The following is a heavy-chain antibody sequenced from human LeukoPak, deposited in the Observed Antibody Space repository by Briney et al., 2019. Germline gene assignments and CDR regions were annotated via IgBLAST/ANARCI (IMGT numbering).Heavy chain of an antibody. J-gene: IGHJ6*03. D-gene: IGHD2-21*01. CDR2: IYHSGTT. CDR3: ARLGGGAISNYMDV. Sequence: PSETLSLTCAVYGGSFSGYYWGWIRQPPGKGLEWIGTIYHSGTTYYNPSLNSRVTISADTSKNQFSLKVTSVIAADTAVYYCARLGGGAISNYMDVWGKGTTVTVSS. CDR1: GGSFSGYY. V-gene: IGHV4-34*01.